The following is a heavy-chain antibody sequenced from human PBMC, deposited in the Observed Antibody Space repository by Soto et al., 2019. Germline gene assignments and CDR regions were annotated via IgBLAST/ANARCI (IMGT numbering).Heavy chain of an antibody. Sequence: GGSLRLSCAASGFTFSSYGMHWVRQAPGKGLEWVAAISGSGGSTYYADSVKGRFTISRDNSKNTLYLQMNSLRAEDTAVYYCAKLAYSGYDSPYNYMDVWGKGTTVTVSS. V-gene: IGHV3-23*01. D-gene: IGHD5-12*01. J-gene: IGHJ6*03. CDR1: GFTFSSYG. CDR2: ISGSGGST. CDR3: AKLAYSGYDSPYNYMDV.